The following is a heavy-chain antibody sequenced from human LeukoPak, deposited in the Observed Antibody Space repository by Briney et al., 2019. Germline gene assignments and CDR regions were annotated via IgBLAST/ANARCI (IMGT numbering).Heavy chain of an antibody. D-gene: IGHD6-19*01. Sequence: ASVKVSCKVSGYTLTELSMHWVRQAPGKGLEWMGGFDSEDGETIYAQKFQGRVTMPDDTSTDTAYMELSSLRSEDTAVYYCATRSEAVADPNDAFDIWGQGTMVTVSS. CDR3: ATRSEAVADPNDAFDI. CDR1: GYTLTELS. V-gene: IGHV1-24*01. CDR2: FDSEDGET. J-gene: IGHJ3*02.